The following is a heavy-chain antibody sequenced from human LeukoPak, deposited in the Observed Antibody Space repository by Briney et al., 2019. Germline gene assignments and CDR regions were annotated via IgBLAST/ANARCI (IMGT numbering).Heavy chain of an antibody. Sequence: SGTLSLTCAVSGGSISGNNWWSWVRQPPGKGLEWIGEIYHIGNTNYNPSLKSRVTISVDKSNNQFSLKLNSVTAADTAVYYCASHGAFYLAYWGQGTLVTVSS. CDR3: ASHGAFYLAY. V-gene: IGHV4-4*02. D-gene: IGHD2/OR15-2a*01. CDR2: IYHIGNT. CDR1: GGSISGNNW. J-gene: IGHJ4*02.